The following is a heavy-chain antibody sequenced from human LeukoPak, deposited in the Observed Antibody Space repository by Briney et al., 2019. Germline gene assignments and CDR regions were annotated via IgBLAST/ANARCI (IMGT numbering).Heavy chain of an antibody. D-gene: IGHD6-19*01. CDR2: INGDGSNT. J-gene: IGHJ3*02. Sequence: GGSLRLSCAVSGFRVSDYYMSWVRQAPGKGLVWVSRINGDGSNTTYADSVKGRFTISRDNAKNTLYLQMNSLRAEDTAVYHCARSKGWYSTDAFDIWGQGTMVTVSS. CDR3: ARSKGWYSTDAFDI. V-gene: IGHV3-74*03. CDR1: GFRVSDYY.